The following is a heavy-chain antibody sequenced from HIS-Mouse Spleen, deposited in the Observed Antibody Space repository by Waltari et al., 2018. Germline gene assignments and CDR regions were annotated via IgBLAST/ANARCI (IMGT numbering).Heavy chain of an antibody. Sequence: QLQLQESGPGLVKPSETLSLTCTVSGGSISSSSYSWGWLRQPPGKGMEWIGSFYYSRRNYYNPTRRSGVTISVGTSKNQFSRKLSSVTAADTAVYYCAREIPYSSSWYDWYFDLWGRGTLVTVSS. V-gene: IGHV4-39*07. J-gene: IGHJ2*01. CDR3: AREIPYSSSWYDWYFDL. D-gene: IGHD6-13*01. CDR1: GGSISSSSYS. CDR2: FYYSRRN.